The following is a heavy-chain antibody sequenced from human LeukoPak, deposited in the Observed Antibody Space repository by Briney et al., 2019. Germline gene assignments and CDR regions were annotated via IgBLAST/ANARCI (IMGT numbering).Heavy chain of an antibody. D-gene: IGHD1-14*01. V-gene: IGHV4-59*08. Sequence: SETLSLTCNVSGGSISSSYWSWIRQPPGKGLEWVGYIYNSATTNYNSPLKSRVTISVDTSKNQFSLKLSSVTAADTAVYYCARHEPPGARRHLDYWGQGTLVTVSS. CDR3: ARHEPPGARRHLDY. J-gene: IGHJ4*02. CDR1: GGSISSSY. CDR2: IYNSATT.